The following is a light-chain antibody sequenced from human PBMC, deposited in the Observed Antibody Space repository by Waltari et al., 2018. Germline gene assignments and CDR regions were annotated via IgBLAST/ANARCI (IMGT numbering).Light chain of an antibody. CDR3: QQRYDWPIT. V-gene: IGKV3-11*01. CDR1: QRIDRQ. CDR2: DVS. Sequence: EIVLTQSPATLSLSPGERATLSCRASQRIDRQLAWYQQKPGQAPSLLIHDVSNRATGVPARFSGSGSGTDFTLSISSLEPEDSAFYYCQQRYDWPITFGGGTKVEIK. J-gene: IGKJ4*01.